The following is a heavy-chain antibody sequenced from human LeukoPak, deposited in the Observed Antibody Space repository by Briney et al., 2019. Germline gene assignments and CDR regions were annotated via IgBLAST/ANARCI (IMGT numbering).Heavy chain of an antibody. V-gene: IGHV3-7*03. D-gene: IGHD3/OR15-3a*01. CDR3: ARDQYDTWSRRGNFDS. CDR1: GFSFGKYW. Sequence: GGSLRLSCVASGFSFGKYWMSWVRQAPGKGLEWVANIKLDGSERNYVDSVKGRFTISRDNTKNSLYLQMNSLRAEDTAVFYCARDQYDTWSRRGNFDSWGQGTLVIVSS. J-gene: IGHJ4*02. CDR2: IKLDGSER.